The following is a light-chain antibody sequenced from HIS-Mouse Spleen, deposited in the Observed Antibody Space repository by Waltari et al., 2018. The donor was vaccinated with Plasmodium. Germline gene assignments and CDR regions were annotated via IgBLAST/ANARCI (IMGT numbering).Light chain of an antibody. CDR2: GAS. CDR3: QQYNNWSFT. Sequence: EIVMTQSPATLSVSPGERATLSCRASQSVSSNLAWYQQKPGTAPRLLIYGASTRATGIPARFSGSVSGTAFTLTIISLQSEDFAVYYCQQYNNWSFTFGPGTKVDIK. J-gene: IGKJ3*01. V-gene: IGKV3-15*01. CDR1: QSVSSN.